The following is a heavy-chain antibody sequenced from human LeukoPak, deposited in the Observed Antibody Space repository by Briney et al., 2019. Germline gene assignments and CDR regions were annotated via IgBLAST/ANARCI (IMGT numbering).Heavy chain of an antibody. CDR3: ARLTPPRGLTERYYFDY. V-gene: IGHV4-59*08. CDR1: GGSISGYY. J-gene: IGHJ4*02. Sequence: SETLSLTCTVSGGSISGYYWSWIRQPPGKGLEYIGYIYYSGSTNYNPSLKSRSTISVDTSKNQFSLELTSVTAADTAVYYCARLTPPRGLTERYYFDYWGQGTLVIVSS. CDR2: IYYSGST. D-gene: IGHD2-21*02.